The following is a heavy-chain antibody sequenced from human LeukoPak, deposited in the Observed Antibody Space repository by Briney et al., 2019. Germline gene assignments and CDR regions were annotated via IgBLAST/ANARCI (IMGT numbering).Heavy chain of an antibody. V-gene: IGHV4-59*01. Sequence: SETLSLTCTVSGGSISSYYWNWIRQPPGKGLEWIGYIYYSGSTNYNPSLKSRVTISVDTSKNQFSLKLSSVTAADTAVYYCARGTANWFDPWGQGTLVTVSS. CDR2: IYYSGST. J-gene: IGHJ5*02. D-gene: IGHD3-10*01. CDR3: ARGTANWFDP. CDR1: GGSISSYY.